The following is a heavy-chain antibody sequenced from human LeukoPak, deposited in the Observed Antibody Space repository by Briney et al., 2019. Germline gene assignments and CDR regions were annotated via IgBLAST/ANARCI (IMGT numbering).Heavy chain of an antibody. CDR2: ISGSGGST. V-gene: IGHV3-23*01. J-gene: IGHJ4*02. Sequence: GGSLRLSCAASGFTFSSYAMSWVRQAPGKGLEWVSAISGSGGSTYYAGSVKGRFTISRDNSKNTLYLQMNSLRAEDTAVYYCAKDPAYYYGSGSYPFDYWGQGTLVTVSS. CDR1: GFTFSSYA. D-gene: IGHD3-10*01. CDR3: AKDPAYYYGSGSYPFDY.